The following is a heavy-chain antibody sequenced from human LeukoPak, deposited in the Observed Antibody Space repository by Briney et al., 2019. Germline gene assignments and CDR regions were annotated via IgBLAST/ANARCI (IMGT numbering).Heavy chain of an antibody. CDR3: ARGDPHADL. J-gene: IGHJ5*02. Sequence: PGGSLRLSCTASGFIFNTYSMTWVRQAPGKGLEWIADITISGHTKNYADSVKGRFTISRDNAGTSLYLQMNSLRVEDTGVYYCARGDPHADLWGQGTLVTVSS. V-gene: IGHV3-48*04. CDR2: ITISGHTK. CDR1: GFIFNTYS.